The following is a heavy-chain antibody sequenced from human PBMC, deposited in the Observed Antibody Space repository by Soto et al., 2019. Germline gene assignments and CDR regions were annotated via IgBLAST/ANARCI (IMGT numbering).Heavy chain of an antibody. D-gene: IGHD6-19*01. V-gene: IGHV3-23*01. CDR1: GFTFSSYA. CDR2: ISGSGDSI. J-gene: IGHJ4*02. CDR3: AKTVPGTKY. Sequence: PGESLKISCAASGFTFSSYAMSWVRQAPGKGLEWVSGISGSGDSIYYADSVKGRFTISRDNSKNTLYLQMNSLGAEDTAVYYCAKTVPGTKYWGQGTLVTVSS.